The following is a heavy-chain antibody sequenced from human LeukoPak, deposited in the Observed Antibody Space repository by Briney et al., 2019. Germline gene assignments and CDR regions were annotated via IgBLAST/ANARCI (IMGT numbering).Heavy chain of an antibody. CDR3: ARRDSGGYCFDY. Sequence: GGSLRLSCAASGFIFSTYNMIWVRQAPGKGLEWVSSISTCSNHIFYADSVKGRFTISRENAKNSLYLQMNSLRAEDAAVYYCARRDSGGYCFDYWGQGTLVTVSS. CDR2: ISTCSNHI. V-gene: IGHV3-21*06. D-gene: IGHD3-22*01. CDR1: GFIFSTYN. J-gene: IGHJ4*02.